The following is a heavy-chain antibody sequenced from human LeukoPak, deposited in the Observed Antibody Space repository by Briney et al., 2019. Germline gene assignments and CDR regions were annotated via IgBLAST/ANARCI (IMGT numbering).Heavy chain of an antibody. V-gene: IGHV3-7*01. Sequence: GGSLRLSCAASGSTFSSYWMSWVRQAPGKGLEWVVNIKQDGSEKYYVDSVKGRFTISRDNAKNSLYLQMNSLRAEDTAVYYCARCDSSSWDNWFDPWGQGTLDTVSS. J-gene: IGHJ5*02. CDR3: ARCDSSSWDNWFDP. CDR1: GSTFSSYW. CDR2: IKQDGSEK. D-gene: IGHD6-13*01.